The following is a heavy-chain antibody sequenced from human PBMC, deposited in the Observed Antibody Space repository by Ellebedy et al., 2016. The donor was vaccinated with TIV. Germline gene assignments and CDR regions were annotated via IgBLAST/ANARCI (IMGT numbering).Heavy chain of an antibody. D-gene: IGHD2-15*01. V-gene: IGHV3-74*01. CDR3: AREGLESALDF. J-gene: IGHJ4*02. CDR2: FNRDGGDT. CDR1: GFTFSAYW. Sequence: GESLKISXTTSGFTFSAYWMHWVRQAPGKGLVYVSHFNRDGGDTNYADSVKGRFTISRDNAKNTLYLQMNSLRADDTAVYYCAREGLESALDFWGQGTLVTVSS.